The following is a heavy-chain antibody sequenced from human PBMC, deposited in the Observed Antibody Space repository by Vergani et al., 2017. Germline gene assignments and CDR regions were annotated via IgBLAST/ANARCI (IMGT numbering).Heavy chain of an antibody. Sequence: QVQLQESGPGLVKPSQTLSLTCSVSGGSFSSAGYYWSWIRQHPGKGLEWIGYTFYSGSTYYNPSLKSRVTISVDTSKNQFSLNLNSVTAADTAVYFCARSRSATGTTDHFDYWGQGTLVTVSS. CDR3: ARSRSATGTTDHFDY. V-gene: IGHV4-31*03. CDR1: GGSFSSAGYY. CDR2: TFYSGST. J-gene: IGHJ4*02. D-gene: IGHD4-17*01.